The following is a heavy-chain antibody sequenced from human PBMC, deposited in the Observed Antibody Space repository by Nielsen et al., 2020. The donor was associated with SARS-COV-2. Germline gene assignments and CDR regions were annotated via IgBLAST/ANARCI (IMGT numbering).Heavy chain of an antibody. CDR1: GYTFTSYA. Sequence: ASVKVSCKASGYTFTSYAMHWVRQAPGQRLEWMGWINAGNGNTKYSQKFQGRVTITRDTSASTAYMELSSLRSEDTAVYYCARGAIAVAGTFDYWGQGTLVTVSS. CDR2: INAGNGNT. J-gene: IGHJ4*02. D-gene: IGHD6-19*01. V-gene: IGHV1-3*01. CDR3: ARGAIAVAGTFDY.